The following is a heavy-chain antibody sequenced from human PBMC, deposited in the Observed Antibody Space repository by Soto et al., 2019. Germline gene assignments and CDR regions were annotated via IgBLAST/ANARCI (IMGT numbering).Heavy chain of an antibody. D-gene: IGHD5-18*01. J-gene: IGHJ4*02. CDR2: IYYSGST. V-gene: IGHV4-31*03. CDR1: GGSISRGGYY. CDR3: ARSGYSYGPNPLLY. Sequence: TLSLTCTVSGGSISRGGYYWSWIRQHPGKGLEWIGYIYYSGSTYYNPSLKSRVTISVDTSKNQFSLKLSSVTAADTAVYYCARSGYSYGPNPLLYWGQGTLVTVSS.